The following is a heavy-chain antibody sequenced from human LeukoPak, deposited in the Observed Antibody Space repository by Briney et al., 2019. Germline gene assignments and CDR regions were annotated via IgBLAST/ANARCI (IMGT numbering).Heavy chain of an antibody. CDR2: ISDYNGNT. Sequence: GASVTVSCKSSGYTFTIYGISWVRQAPGQGLEWMGWISDYNGNTNYAQKLQGRVTMTTDTSTSTAYMELRSLRSDDTAVYYCARAPYSRISYFDYWGQGTLVTVSS. CDR1: GYTFTIYG. CDR3: ARAPYSRISYFDY. D-gene: IGHD6-13*01. J-gene: IGHJ4*02. V-gene: IGHV1-18*01.